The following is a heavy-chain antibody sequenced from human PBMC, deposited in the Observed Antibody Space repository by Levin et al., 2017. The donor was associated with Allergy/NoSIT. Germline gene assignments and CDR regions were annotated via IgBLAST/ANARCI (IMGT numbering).Heavy chain of an antibody. J-gene: IGHJ2*01. Sequence: HPSETLSLTCAASGFTFSDHYMDWVRQAPGKGLEWVGRTRNKADSYTTEYAASVKGRFTISRDDSKNSLYLQMNSLKTEDTAVYYCARGGAYYGYFDLWGRGTLVTVSS. CDR3: ARGGAYYGYFDL. CDR2: TRNKADSYTT. D-gene: IGHD3-16*01. CDR1: GFTFSDHY. V-gene: IGHV3-72*01.